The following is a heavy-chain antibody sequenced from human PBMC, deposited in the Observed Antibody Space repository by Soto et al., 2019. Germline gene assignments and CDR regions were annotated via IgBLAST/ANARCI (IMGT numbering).Heavy chain of an antibody. CDR3: AREPLLYCSSTSCSQYYYYYMDV. CDR1: GYTFTSYY. Sequence: ASVKVSCKASGYTFTSYYMHWGRQAPGQGLEWMGIINPSGGSTSYAQKFQGRVTMTRDTSTSTVYMELSSLRSEDTAVYYCAREPLLYCSSTSCSQYYYYYMDVWGKGTTVTVSS. CDR2: INPSGGST. D-gene: IGHD2-2*01. V-gene: IGHV1-46*03. J-gene: IGHJ6*03.